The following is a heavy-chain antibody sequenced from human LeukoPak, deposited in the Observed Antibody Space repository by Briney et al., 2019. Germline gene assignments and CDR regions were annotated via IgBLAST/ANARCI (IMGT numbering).Heavy chain of an antibody. CDR1: GGSISSSGYY. CDR2: IYHSGST. D-gene: IGHD2-21*01. J-gene: IGHJ4*02. V-gene: IGHV4-30-2*01. CDR3: ARDRVDLPFDY. Sequence: KASQTLSLTCTVSGGSISSSGYYWNWIRQPPGKGLEWIGYIYHSGSTYYNPSLKSRVTISVDRSKNQFSLKLSSVTAADTAVYYCARDRVDLPFDYWGQGTLVTVSS.